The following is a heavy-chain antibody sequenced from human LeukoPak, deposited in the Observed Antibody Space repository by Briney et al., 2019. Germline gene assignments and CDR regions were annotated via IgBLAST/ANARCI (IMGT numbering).Heavy chain of an antibody. CDR1: GFTFSSYE. Sequence: GGSLRLSCAASGFTFSSYEMNWVRQAPGKGLEWVSYISSSGSTIYYAASVKGRFTISRDNAKNSLYLQVNSLRAEDTAVYYCAKVGYCGGDCYPHYFDYWGQGTLVTVSS. J-gene: IGHJ4*02. V-gene: IGHV3-48*03. CDR2: ISSSGSTI. CDR3: AKVGYCGGDCYPHYFDY. D-gene: IGHD2-21*02.